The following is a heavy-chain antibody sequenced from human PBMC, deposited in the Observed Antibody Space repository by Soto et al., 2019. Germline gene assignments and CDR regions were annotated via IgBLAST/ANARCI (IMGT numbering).Heavy chain of an antibody. J-gene: IGHJ6*02. CDR2: ISWDSGRI. V-gene: IGHV3-9*01. Sequence: EVQLVESGGGLVQPGRSLRLSCVASGFIFEDFGMHWVRQAPGKGLEWVTGISWDSGRIDYADSVKGRLIISRDNAKNTMNLQMNSLTPEDTALYYCTREVGDRHGPYDGMDVWGQGTMVTVSS. CDR1: GFIFEDFG. CDR3: TREVGDRHGPYDGMDV. D-gene: IGHD5-18*01.